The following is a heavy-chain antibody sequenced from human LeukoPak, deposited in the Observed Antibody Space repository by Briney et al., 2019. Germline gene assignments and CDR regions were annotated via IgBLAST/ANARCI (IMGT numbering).Heavy chain of an antibody. V-gene: IGHV4-34*01. D-gene: IGHD3-22*01. Sequence: SETLSLTCAVYGGSFSGYYWSRVRQPPGKGLEWVGEINHSGSTNYNPSLKSRVTIAVDTAKNQFSLKLSSVTAADTAVYYCARGDRSSGLIFFSRGKRWGQGTMVTVSS. CDR1: GGSFSGYY. CDR3: ARGDRSSGLIFFSRGKR. J-gene: IGHJ3*01. CDR2: INHSGST.